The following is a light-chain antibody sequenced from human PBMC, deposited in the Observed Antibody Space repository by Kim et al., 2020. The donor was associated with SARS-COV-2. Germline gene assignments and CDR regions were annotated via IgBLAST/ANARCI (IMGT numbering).Light chain of an antibody. J-gene: IGLJ1*01. CDR3: QAWDSSTGV. Sequence: ELTQPPSVSVSPGQTASITCSGDKLGDKYACWYRQKPGQSPVLVIYQDSKRPSGIPERFSGSNSGNTATLTISGTQAMDEADYYCQAWDSSTGVFGTG. V-gene: IGLV3-1*01. CDR2: QDS. CDR1: KLGDKY.